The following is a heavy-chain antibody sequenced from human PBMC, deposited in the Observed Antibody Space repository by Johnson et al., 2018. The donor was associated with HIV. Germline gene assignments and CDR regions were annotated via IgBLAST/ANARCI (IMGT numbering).Heavy chain of an antibody. CDR3: ASKAAGTMHAFDF. D-gene: IGHD6-13*01. Sequence: QVQLVESGGGVVQPGRSLRLSCAASGFTFSSYAMHWVRQAPGKGLEWVAVISYDGGNKYYADSVKGRFTISRDNSKNTLYLQMNSLRAEDTAVYYCASKAAGTMHAFDFWGQGTMVTVSS. V-gene: IGHV3-30-3*01. CDR1: GFTFSSYA. CDR2: ISYDGGNK. J-gene: IGHJ3*01.